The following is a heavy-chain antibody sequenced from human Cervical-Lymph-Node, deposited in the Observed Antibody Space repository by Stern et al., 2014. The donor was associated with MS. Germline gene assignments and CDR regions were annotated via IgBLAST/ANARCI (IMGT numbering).Heavy chain of an antibody. CDR1: GFSLSSYW. CDR2: SNSDGSST. CDR3: ARGSAMDV. V-gene: IGHV3-74*02. Sequence: VQLVESGGGLVQPGGSLRLSCAVSGFSLSSYWMHWARQVPGKGQVWVSRSNSDGSSTTYADHVKGRFIISRDNAKNTLYLQMNSLRAEDTAVYYCARGSAMDVWGQGTTVTVSS. J-gene: IGHJ6*02.